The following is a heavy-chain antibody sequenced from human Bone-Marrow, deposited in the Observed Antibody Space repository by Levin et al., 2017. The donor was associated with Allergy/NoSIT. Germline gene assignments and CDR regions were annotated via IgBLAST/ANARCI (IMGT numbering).Heavy chain of an antibody. CDR2: ISSSGSTI. V-gene: IGHV3-48*03. D-gene: IGHD3-10*01. CDR3: ARDSDQPATQYYFDY. J-gene: IGHJ4*02. CDR1: GFTFSSYE. Sequence: LSLTCAASGFTFSSYEMNWVRQAPGKGLEWVSYISSSGSTIYYADSVKGRFTISRDNAKNSLYLQMNSLRAEDTAVYYCARDSDQPATQYYFDYWGQGTLVTVSS.